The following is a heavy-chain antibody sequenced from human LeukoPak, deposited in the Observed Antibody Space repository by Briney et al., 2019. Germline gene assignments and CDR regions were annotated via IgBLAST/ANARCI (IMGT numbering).Heavy chain of an antibody. CDR3: SRHEKPLDAFDI. CDR2: IYYSGNT. J-gene: IGHJ3*02. CDR1: GGSISSCY. Sequence: SETLSLTCTVSGGSISSCYWSWIRQPPGKGLEWVGYIYYSGNTNYNPSLKSRVTISVDTSKNQFSLKLSSVNAADTAVYYCSRHEKPLDAFDIWGQGTMVTVSS. V-gene: IGHV4-59*08.